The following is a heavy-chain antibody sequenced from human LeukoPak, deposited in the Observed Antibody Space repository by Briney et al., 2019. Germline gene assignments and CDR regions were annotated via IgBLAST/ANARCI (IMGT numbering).Heavy chain of an antibody. V-gene: IGHV4-59*08. CDR2: IYYSGST. J-gene: IGHJ5*02. CDR1: GGSISSYY. CDR3: AGAPGMYGDYVLGFLDYNWFDP. Sequence: SETLSLTCTVSGGSISSYYWSWIRQPPGKGLEWIGYIYYSGSTNYNPSLKSRVTISVDTSKNQFSLKLRSVTAADTAVYYCAGAPGMYGDYVLGFLDYNWFDPWGQGTLVTVSS. D-gene: IGHD4-17*01.